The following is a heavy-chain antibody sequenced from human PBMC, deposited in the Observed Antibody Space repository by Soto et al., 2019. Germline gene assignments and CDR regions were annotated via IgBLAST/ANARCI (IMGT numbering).Heavy chain of an antibody. Sequence: GGSLTLSCAASGFTFSSYGMHWVRQAPGKGLEWVAVIWYDVSKKYYGDSVKGRFTISRDNSKNTLYLQMNSLRAEDTAVYYCARDPFCSGGNCYRNLWGQGTLVTVSS. CDR2: IWYDVSKK. V-gene: IGHV3-33*01. CDR3: ARDPFCSGGNCYRNL. J-gene: IGHJ4*02. CDR1: GFTFSSYG. D-gene: IGHD2-15*01.